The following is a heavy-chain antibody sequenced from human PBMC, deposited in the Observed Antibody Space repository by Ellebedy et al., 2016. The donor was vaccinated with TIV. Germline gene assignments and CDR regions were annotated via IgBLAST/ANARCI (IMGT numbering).Heavy chain of an antibody. CDR3: ARGDSTLYVYSGSSDFDY. V-gene: IGHV1-46*04. Sequence: AASVKVSCKASEYIFTSYYMHWVRQAPGQGLEWMGIINPSGSSTSYAQKLQGRVTMTRDTSTSTVYMELSSLRSEDTAVYYCARGDSTLYVYSGSSDFDYWGQGTLVTVSS. CDR1: EYIFTSYY. J-gene: IGHJ4*02. D-gene: IGHD1-26*01. CDR2: INPSGSST.